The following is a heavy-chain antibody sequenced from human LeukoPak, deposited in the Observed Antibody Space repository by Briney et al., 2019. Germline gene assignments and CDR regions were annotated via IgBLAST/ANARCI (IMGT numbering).Heavy chain of an antibody. CDR1: GFTVNNNY. V-gene: IGHV4-59*08. CDR2: IYYSGST. D-gene: IGHD3-22*01. CDR3: AVLYYYDSSGYFDY. Sequence: GSLRLSCAASGFTVNNNYMSWIRQPPGKGLEWIGYIYYSGSTNYNPSLKSRVTISVDTSKNQFSLKLSSVTAADTAVYYCAVLYYYDSSGYFDYWGQGTLVTVSS. J-gene: IGHJ4*02.